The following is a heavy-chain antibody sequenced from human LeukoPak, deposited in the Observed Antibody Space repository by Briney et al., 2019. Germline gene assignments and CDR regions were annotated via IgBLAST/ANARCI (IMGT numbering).Heavy chain of an antibody. V-gene: IGHV1-2*02. Sequence: GASVKVSCKASGYTFTGYYMHWVRQAPGQGLEWMGWINPNSGGTNYAQKFQGRVTMTRDTSISTAYMGLSRLRSDDTAVYYCARDIFGVVTNRWRYYYMDVWGKGTTVTVSS. CDR2: INPNSGGT. CDR3: ARDIFGVVTNRWRYYYMDV. CDR1: GYTFTGYY. J-gene: IGHJ6*03. D-gene: IGHD3-3*01.